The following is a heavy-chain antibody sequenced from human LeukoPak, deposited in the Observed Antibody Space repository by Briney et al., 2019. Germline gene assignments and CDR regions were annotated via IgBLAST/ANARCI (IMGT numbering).Heavy chain of an antibody. CDR3: AREKGASYCSSTSCYSDFDY. CDR2: IYYSGST. D-gene: IGHD2-2*01. J-gene: IGHJ4*02. CDR1: GGSISSSSYY. Sequence: SETLSLTCTVSGGSISSSSYYWGWIRQPPGKGLEWIGSIYYSGSTYYNPSLKSRVTISVDRSKNQFSLKLSSVTAADTAVYYCAREKGASYCSSTSCYSDFDYWGQGTLVTVSS. V-gene: IGHV4-39*07.